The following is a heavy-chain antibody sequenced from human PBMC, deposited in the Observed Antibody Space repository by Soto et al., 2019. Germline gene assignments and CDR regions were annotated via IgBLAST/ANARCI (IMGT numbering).Heavy chain of an antibody. J-gene: IGHJ4*02. CDR3: ARGQEGVVATH. D-gene: IGHD5-12*01. V-gene: IGHV4-34*01. Sequence: QVQLQQWGAGLLKPSETLSLNCAVTGGSLSGYYWSWIRQPPGKGLEWIGEVKDGGHTNYSPPLRGRVTISSDTSNNQFSLRLNSVTAADTGVDYWARGQEGVVATHWDQGSLVTVSS. CDR1: GGSLSGYY. CDR2: VKDGGHT.